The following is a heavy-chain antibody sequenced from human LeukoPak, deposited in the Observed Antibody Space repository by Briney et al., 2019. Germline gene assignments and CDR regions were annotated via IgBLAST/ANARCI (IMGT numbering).Heavy chain of an antibody. J-gene: IGHJ3*01. V-gene: IGHV2-5*02. Sequence: SGPTLVKPTQTLTLTCNFYGFSLSGSGEGVGWIRQPPGKALDWLALIYWDDDKRYKTSLRSRLAISKETAKNQVVLKMTNMDPVDTATYFCVRTAVTTVKGFDVWGQGTMVTVSS. CDR2: IYWDDDK. D-gene: IGHD4-17*01. CDR1: GFSLSGSGEG. CDR3: VRTAVTTVKGFDV.